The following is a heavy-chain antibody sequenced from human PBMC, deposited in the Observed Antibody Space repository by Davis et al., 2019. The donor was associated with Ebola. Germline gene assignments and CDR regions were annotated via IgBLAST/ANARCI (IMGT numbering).Heavy chain of an antibody. CDR3: ASSYSSSWPLSLDY. CDR1: GGSISNSSYY. CDR2: IYYSGST. V-gene: IGHV4-39*01. D-gene: IGHD6-13*01. J-gene: IGHJ4*02. Sequence: MPSETLSLTCTVSGGSISNSSYYWGWIRQPPGSGLEWIGTIYYSGSTYYNPSLKSRVTISVDTSKNQFSLKLSSVTAADTAVYYCASSYSSSWPLSLDYWGQGTLVTVSS.